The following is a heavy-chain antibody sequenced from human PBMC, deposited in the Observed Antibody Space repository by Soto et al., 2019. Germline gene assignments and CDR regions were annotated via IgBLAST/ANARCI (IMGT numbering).Heavy chain of an antibody. CDR1: GGSISSGGYY. J-gene: IGHJ4*02. CDR3: AGFTFGGVIAMYYFDY. CDR2: IYYSGST. Sequence: PSETLSLTCTVSGGSISSGGYYWSWIRQHPGKGLEWIGYIYYSGSTYYNPSLKSRVTISVDTSKNQFSLKLSSVTAADTAVYYCAGFTFGGVIAMYYFDYWGQGTLVTVS. V-gene: IGHV4-31*03. D-gene: IGHD3-16*02.